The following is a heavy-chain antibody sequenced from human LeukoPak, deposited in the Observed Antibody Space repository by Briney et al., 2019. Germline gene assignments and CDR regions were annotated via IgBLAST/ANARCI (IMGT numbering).Heavy chain of an antibody. CDR2: ISSSSNYI. D-gene: IGHD2-15*01. J-gene: IGHJ5*02. CDR3: AREVVVAATDWFDP. V-gene: IGHV3-21*01. CDR1: GFTFSSYS. Sequence: GGSLRLSCAASGFTFSSYSMNWVRQAPGKGLEWVSSISSSSNYIYYADSMKGRFTISRDNAKNSLYLQMNSLRDEDTAVYYCAREVVVAATDWFDPWGQGTLVTVSS.